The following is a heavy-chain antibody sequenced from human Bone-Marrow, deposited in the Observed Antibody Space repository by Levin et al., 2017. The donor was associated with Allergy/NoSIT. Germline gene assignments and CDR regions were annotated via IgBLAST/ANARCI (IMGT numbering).Heavy chain of an antibody. CDR3: ARDRITSTDYYGMDV. Sequence: SETLSLTCTVSGGSISSGGYYWSWIRQHPGKGLEWIGYIYYSGSTYYNPSLKSRVTISVDTSKNQFSLKLSSVTAADTAVYYCARDRITSTDYYGMDVWGQGTTVTVSS. V-gene: IGHV4-31*03. D-gene: IGHD3-10*01. CDR1: GGSISSGGYY. J-gene: IGHJ6*02. CDR2: IYYSGST.